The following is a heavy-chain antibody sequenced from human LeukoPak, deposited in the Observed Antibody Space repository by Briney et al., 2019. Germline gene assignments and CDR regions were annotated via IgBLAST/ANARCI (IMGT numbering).Heavy chain of an antibody. CDR1: GYRFTNYW. D-gene: IGHD6-19*01. V-gene: IGHV5-51*01. CDR3: ASGWYGGAYDY. CDR2: IYPGDSDT. Sequence: GESLKISCQGSGYRFTNYWIGWVRQMPGKGPEWMAIIYPGDSDTRYSPSFQGRVTISADKSISTAYLQWSSLKASDTAMYYCASGWYGGAYDYWGQGGLVTVSS. J-gene: IGHJ4*02.